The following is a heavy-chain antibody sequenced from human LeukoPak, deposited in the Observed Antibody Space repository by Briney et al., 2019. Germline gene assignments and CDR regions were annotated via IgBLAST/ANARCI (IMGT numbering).Heavy chain of an antibody. D-gene: IGHD6-19*01. J-gene: IGHJ1*01. CDR2: INNDRSS. Sequence: PGGSLRLSRAASGFTFSGYSMNWVRQAPGKGPEWISYINNDRSSIADSVKGRFIISRDSAKNTVFLQMNSLRAEDTAVYYCARSATSGWYAEYFQHWGQGTLVTVSS. CDR1: GFTFSGYS. CDR3: ARSATSGWYAEYFQH. V-gene: IGHV3-48*01.